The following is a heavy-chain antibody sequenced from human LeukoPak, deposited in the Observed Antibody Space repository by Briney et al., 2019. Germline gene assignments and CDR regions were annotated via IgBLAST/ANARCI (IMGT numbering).Heavy chain of an antibody. V-gene: IGHV5-10-1*01. Sequence: GESLKISCKGSGYSFTSYWISWVRQMPGKGLEWMGRIDPSDSYTNYSPSFQGHVTISADKSISTAYLQWSSPKASDTAMYYCARRRYCSSTSCYSLMDYWGQGTLVAVSS. CDR1: GYSFTSYW. CDR3: ARRRYCSSTSCYSLMDY. D-gene: IGHD2-2*01. CDR2: IDPSDSYT. J-gene: IGHJ4*02.